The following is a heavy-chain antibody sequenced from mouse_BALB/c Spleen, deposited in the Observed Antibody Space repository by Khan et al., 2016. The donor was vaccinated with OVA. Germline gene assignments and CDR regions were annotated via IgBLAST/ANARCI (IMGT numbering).Heavy chain of an antibody. D-gene: IGHD2-5*01. CDR1: GYTFTTYW. Sequence: VQLQESGAELAKPGASVKMSCKASGYTFTTYWMHWVKQRPGQGLEWIGYIDPSTGYTEYNQKFKDKATLTTDKSSSTAYMQLSSLTSEDSAVYYCARRGRYSIFAYWGQGTLVTVSA. J-gene: IGHJ3*01. V-gene: IGHV1-7*01. CDR2: IDPSTGYT. CDR3: ARRGRYSIFAY.